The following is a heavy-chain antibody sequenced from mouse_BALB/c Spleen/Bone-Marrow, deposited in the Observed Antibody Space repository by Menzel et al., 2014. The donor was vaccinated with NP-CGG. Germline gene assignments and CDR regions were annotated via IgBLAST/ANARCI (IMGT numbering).Heavy chain of an antibody. Sequence: EVKLMESGGGLVQPGGSLRLSCATSGFTFXDYYMSWVRQPPGKALEWLGFIRNKANGYTTEYSASVKGRFTISRDNSQSILYLQMNTLRAEDSATYYCARYDVYYYFDYWGQGTTLTVSS. CDR2: IRNKANGYTT. CDR1: GFTFXDYY. J-gene: IGHJ2*01. D-gene: IGHD2-3*01. CDR3: ARYDVYYYFDY. V-gene: IGHV7-3*02.